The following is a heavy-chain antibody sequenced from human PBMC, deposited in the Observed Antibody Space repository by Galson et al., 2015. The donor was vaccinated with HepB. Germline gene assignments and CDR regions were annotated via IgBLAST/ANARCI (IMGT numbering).Heavy chain of an antibody. Sequence: SLRLSCAVSGFTFSSSGMHWVRQAPGKGLEWVAVIWYDGSNKYYADSVKGRFTISRDNSKNTLYLQMNSLRAEDTAVYYCARGGATPHYLDYWGQGTLVTVSS. J-gene: IGHJ4*02. CDR3: ARGGATPHYLDY. CDR1: GFTFSSSG. D-gene: IGHD5-12*01. CDR2: IWYDGSNK. V-gene: IGHV3-33*08.